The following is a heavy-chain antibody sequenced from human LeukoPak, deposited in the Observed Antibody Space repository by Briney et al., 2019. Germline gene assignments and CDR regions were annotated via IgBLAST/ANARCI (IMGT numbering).Heavy chain of an antibody. CDR1: GFTFGSYA. V-gene: IGHV3-23*01. J-gene: IGHJ6*02. Sequence: PGGSLRLSCAASGFTFGSYAMSWVRQAPGKGLEWVSAISGSGGSTYYADSVKGRFTISRDNSKNTLYLQMNSLRAEDTAVYYCAKTHIVATPSYGMDVWGQGTTVTVSS. CDR3: AKTHIVATPSYGMDV. CDR2: ISGSGGST. D-gene: IGHD5-12*01.